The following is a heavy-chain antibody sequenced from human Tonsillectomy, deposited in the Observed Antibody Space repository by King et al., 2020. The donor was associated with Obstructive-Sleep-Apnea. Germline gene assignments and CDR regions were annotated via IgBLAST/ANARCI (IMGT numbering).Heavy chain of an antibody. CDR1: GGSISSYY. D-gene: IGHD3-9*01. Sequence: VQLQESGPGLVKPSETLSLTCTVSGGSISSYYWSWIRQPPGKGLEWIGYIYYSGSTNYNPSLKSRVTISVDTSKNQFSLKLSSVTAADTAVYYCARAPYYDILTGFFDNWGQGTLVTVSS. V-gene: IGHV4-59*01. CDR2: IYYSGST. CDR3: ARAPYYDILTGFFDN. J-gene: IGHJ4*02.